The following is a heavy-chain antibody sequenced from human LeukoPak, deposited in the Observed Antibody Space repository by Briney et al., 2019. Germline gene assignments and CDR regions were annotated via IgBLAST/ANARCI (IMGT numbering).Heavy chain of an antibody. CDR2: ISGSGGST. CDR3: AKVPLEVHYYDSSGYPNWFDP. Sequence: PGGSLRLSCAASGFTFSSYAMSWVRQAPGKGLEWVSSISGSGGSTDYADSVKGRFTISRDNSKNTLYLQMNSLRAEDTAVYYCAKVPLEVHYYDSSGYPNWFDPWGQGTLVTVSS. V-gene: IGHV3-23*01. J-gene: IGHJ5*02. D-gene: IGHD3-22*01. CDR1: GFTFSSYA.